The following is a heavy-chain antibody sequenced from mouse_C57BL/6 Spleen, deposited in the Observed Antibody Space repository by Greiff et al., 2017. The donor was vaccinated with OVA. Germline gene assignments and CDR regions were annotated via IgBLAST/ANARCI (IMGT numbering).Heavy chain of an antibody. D-gene: IGHD1-1*01. CDR2: IDPNSGGT. CDR3: ATPYYDSSYDYAMDY. Sequence: QVQLQQPGAELVKPGASVKLSCKASGYTFTSYWMHWVKQRPGRGLGWIGRIDPNSGGTKYTAKFQSKATLTVDKPSSTAYMQLSSLTSEDSAVYNGATPYYDSSYDYAMDYWGQGTSVTVSS. J-gene: IGHJ4*01. V-gene: IGHV1-72*01. CDR1: GYTFTSYW.